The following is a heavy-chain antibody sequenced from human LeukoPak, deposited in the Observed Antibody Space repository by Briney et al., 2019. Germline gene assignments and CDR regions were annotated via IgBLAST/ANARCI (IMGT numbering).Heavy chain of an antibody. CDR1: GFTVSSNY. CDR3: ARDYYYGSGSY. V-gene: IGHV3-66*01. Sequence: GGSLRLSCAASGFTVSSNYMSWVRQAPGKGLEWVSVIYSGGSTYYADSVKGRFTIPRDNSKNTLYLQMNSLRAEDTAVYYCARDYYYGSGSYWGQGTLVTVSS. J-gene: IGHJ4*02. D-gene: IGHD3-10*01. CDR2: IYSGGST.